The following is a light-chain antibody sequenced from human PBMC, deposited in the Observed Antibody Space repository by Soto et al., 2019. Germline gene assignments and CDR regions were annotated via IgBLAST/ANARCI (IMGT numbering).Light chain of an antibody. Sequence: EIVMTQSPATLSVFPGERATLSCRASQSVSSNLVWYQQKPGQAPKLLIYNTFTRATGIPGRFSGSGSGTEFTLTISSLQSEDLAFYYCQQYNNWPYTFGQGTKLEI. CDR1: QSVSSN. V-gene: IGKV3-15*01. CDR3: QQYNNWPYT. J-gene: IGKJ2*01. CDR2: NTF.